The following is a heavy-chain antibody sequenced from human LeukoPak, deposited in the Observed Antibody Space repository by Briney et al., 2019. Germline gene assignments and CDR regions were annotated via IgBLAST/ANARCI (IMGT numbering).Heavy chain of an antibody. CDR3: ARDGAEYIEMATLKFDY. Sequence: SVKVSCKASGGTFSSYAIIWVRQAPGQELEWMGGIIPIFGTANYAQKFQGRVTITADESTSTAYMELSSLRSEDTAVYYCARDGAEYIEMATLKFDYWGQGTLVTVSS. D-gene: IGHD5-24*01. CDR2: IIPIFGTA. CDR1: GGTFSSYA. J-gene: IGHJ4*02. V-gene: IGHV1-69*01.